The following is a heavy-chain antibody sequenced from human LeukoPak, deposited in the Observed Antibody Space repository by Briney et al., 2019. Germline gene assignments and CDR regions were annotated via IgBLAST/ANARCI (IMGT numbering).Heavy chain of an antibody. CDR2: MHYDGRNI. D-gene: IGHD2-21*02. CDR3: ARVSYCGGDCFNWFDP. V-gene: IGHV3-30*02. Sequence: GGSLRLSCAMSGFTLTSTGMHWVRQAPGKGLEWVAFMHYDGRNILYADSVKGRFSISTDNSKNMVYLQMNSLRAEDTAVYYCARVSYCGGDCFNWFDPWGQGTLVTVSS. J-gene: IGHJ5*02. CDR1: GFTLTSTG.